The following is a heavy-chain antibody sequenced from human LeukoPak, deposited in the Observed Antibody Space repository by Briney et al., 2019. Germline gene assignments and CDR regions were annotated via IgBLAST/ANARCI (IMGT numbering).Heavy chain of an antibody. CDR3: AKDREYTGSCYLYFDY. J-gene: IGHJ4*02. D-gene: IGHD1-26*01. V-gene: IGHV3-23*01. CDR2: ISVSADST. Sequence: GGSLRLSCAASGFTFSSYAMSWVRQAPGKGLEWVSAISVSADSTYYADSVKGRFTISRDNSRNTLYLQMNSLRADDTAVYYCAKDREYTGSCYLYFDYWGQGTLVTVSS. CDR1: GFTFSSYA.